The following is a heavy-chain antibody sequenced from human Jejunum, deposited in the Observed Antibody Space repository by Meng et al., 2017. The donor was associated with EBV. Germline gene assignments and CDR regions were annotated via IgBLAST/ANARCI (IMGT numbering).Heavy chain of an antibody. Sequence: VELVESGGGWVQPGGSLKLSCAASGFTFSGAAMHWVRQASGKGLVWVSRISSDGRSITYADSVKGRFTISRDNAKNTLYLQMNSLRVEDTAVYYCATGQGDSRYYFDSWSQGTLVTVSS. J-gene: IGHJ4*02. CDR1: GFTFSGAA. CDR3: ATGQGDSRYYFDS. D-gene: IGHD3-10*01. CDR2: ISSDGRSI. V-gene: IGHV3-74*01.